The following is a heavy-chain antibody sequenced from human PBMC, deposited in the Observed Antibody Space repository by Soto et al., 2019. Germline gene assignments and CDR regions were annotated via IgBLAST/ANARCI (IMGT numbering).Heavy chain of an antibody. J-gene: IGHJ3*02. CDR2: ISGDGGST. CDR3: AKMWYYYDSSGLGDI. CDR1: GFTFSGNA. D-gene: IGHD3-22*01. V-gene: IGHV3-23*01. Sequence: GGSLRLSCAASGFTFSGNAMRWVRQAPGKGLEWVSAISGDGGSTYYADAVKGRFTISRDNSKNTLYLQMNSLRAEDTAVYYCAKMWYYYDSSGLGDIWGQGT.